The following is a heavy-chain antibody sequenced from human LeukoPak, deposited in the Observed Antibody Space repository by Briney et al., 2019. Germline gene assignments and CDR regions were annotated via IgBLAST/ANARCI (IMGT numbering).Heavy chain of an antibody. J-gene: IGHJ4*02. V-gene: IGHV3-30*18. CDR3: AKDRVSGGDRGSDY. D-gene: IGHD4-17*01. CDR2: ISYDGSDK. Sequence: PGRSLRLSCAASGFTFSSYGVHWARQAPGKGLEWVAVISYDGSDKYYADSVKGRFTISRDNSKNTLYLQMNSLRGDDMGVYYCAKDRVSGGDRGSDYWGQGTLVTVSS. CDR1: GFTFSSYG.